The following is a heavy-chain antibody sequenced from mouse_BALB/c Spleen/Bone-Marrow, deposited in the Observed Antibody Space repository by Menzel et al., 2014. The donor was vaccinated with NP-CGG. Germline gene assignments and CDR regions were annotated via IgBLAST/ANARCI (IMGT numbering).Heavy chain of an antibody. V-gene: IGHV7-3*02. CDR1: GFTFTDYY. CDR2: IRNKANGYTT. Sequence: EVKLMESGGGLVQPGGSLRLSCATSGFTFTDYYMNWVRQPPGKALEWLGFIRNKANGYTTEYSASVKGRFTVSRDNSQNILYLQMNTLRAEDSATYYSARDQGRVLFDYWGQGTTLTVSS. J-gene: IGHJ2*01. CDR3: ARDQGRVLFDY.